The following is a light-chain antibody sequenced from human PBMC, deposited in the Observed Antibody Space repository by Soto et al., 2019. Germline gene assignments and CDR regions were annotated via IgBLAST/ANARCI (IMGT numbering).Light chain of an antibody. Sequence: DIVMTQSPLSLPVTPGEPASISCRSSQSLLHSNGYNYLDWYLQKPGQSPQLLIYLGSNRASGVPERFSGSRSDTDITLKISMVVAEYVGDYCCMHGQRVPLTLGGGTKVEIK. V-gene: IGKV2-28*01. CDR3: MHGQRVPLT. J-gene: IGKJ4*01. CDR2: LGS. CDR1: QSLLHSNGYNY.